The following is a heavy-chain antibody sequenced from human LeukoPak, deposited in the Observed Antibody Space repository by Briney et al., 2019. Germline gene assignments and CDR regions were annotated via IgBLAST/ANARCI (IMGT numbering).Heavy chain of an antibody. V-gene: IGHV3-23*01. CDR1: GFTFSSYA. Sequence: GGSLRLSCAASGFTFSSYAMSWVRQAPGKGLEWVSAISGRGGSTYYADSVKGRFTISRDNSKNTLYLQMNSLRAEDTAVYYCAKSREGSGSYYYYYFDYWGQGTLVTVSS. D-gene: IGHD3-10*01. CDR2: ISGRGGST. CDR3: AKSREGSGSYYYYYFDY. J-gene: IGHJ4*02.